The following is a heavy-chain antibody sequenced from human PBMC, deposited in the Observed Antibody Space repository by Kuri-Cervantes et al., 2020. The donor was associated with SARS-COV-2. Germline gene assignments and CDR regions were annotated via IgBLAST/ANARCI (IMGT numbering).Heavy chain of an antibody. CDR2: IYPGDSDT. CDR3: ARHSGLGASTEFDF. J-gene: IGHJ4*02. Sequence: GESLKISCKGSGYSFSTNWIAWVRQMPGKGLEWMGVIYPGDSDTSYSPSFQGQVTISADGSINTAYLQWSSLTASDTAMYYCARHSGLGASTEFDFWGQGTLVTVSS. CDR1: GYSFSTNW. V-gene: IGHV5-51*01. D-gene: IGHD1-26*01.